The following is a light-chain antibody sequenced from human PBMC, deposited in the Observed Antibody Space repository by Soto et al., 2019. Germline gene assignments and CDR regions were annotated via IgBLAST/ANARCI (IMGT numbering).Light chain of an antibody. CDR1: SNEVGGYNY. CDR2: DVS. CDR3: SSFSGSSTSFV. J-gene: IGLJ1*01. Sequence: QYALTQPPAVSGSPGQSITISCTGASNEVGGYNYVSWYQQRPGKAPKLMLYDVSNRPSGVPNRFSGSKSGNTASLSISGLQADDEADYYCSSFSGSSTSFVFGTGTKVTVL. V-gene: IGLV2-14*01.